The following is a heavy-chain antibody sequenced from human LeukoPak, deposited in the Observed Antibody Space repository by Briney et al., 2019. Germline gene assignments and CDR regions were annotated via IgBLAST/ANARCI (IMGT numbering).Heavy chain of an antibody. J-gene: IGHJ4*02. CDR1: GGSFSGYY. V-gene: IGHV4-34*01. CDR3: ARLTLTGSLN. Sequence: PSETLSLTCAVYGGSFSGYYWSWIRQPPGKGLEWIGEINHSGSTNYNPSLKSRVTISVDTSKNQFSLKLNSVTAADTAVYYCARLTLTGSLNWGQGTLVTVSS. CDR2: INHSGST. D-gene: IGHD7-27*01.